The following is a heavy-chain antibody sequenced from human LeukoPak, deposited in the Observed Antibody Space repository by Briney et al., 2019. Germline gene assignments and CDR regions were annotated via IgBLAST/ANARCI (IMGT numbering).Heavy chain of an antibody. J-gene: IGHJ6*03. D-gene: IGHD3-16*01. V-gene: IGHV1-46*01. CDR1: GYTFTSYY. CDR2: INPSGGST. Sequence: VASVKVSCKASGYTFTSYYMHWVRQAPGQGLEWIGIINPSGGSTSYAQKFQGRVTMTRDTSTSTVYMELNSLRAEDTAVYYCAKNPPPSLGRGYYYYYYMDVWGKGTTVTISS. CDR3: AKNPPPSLGRGYYYYYYMDV.